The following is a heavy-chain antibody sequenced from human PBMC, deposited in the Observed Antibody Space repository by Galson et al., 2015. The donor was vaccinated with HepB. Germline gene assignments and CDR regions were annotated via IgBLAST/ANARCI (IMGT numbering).Heavy chain of an antibody. CDR3: ASMVRGITFFDY. V-gene: IGHV3-74*01. J-gene: IGHJ4*02. Sequence: SLRLSCAASGFTFSSYSMSWVRQAPGKGLVWVSRINSDGSSTSYADSVKGRFTISRDNAKNTLYLQMNSLRAEDTAVYYCASMVRGITFFDYWGQGTLVTVSS. CDR2: INSDGSST. CDR1: GFTFSSYS. D-gene: IGHD3-10*01.